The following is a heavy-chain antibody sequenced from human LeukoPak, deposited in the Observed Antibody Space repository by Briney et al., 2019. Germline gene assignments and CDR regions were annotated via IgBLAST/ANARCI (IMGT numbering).Heavy chain of an antibody. CDR1: GFTFNTYG. Sequence: GGSLRLSCAASGFTFNTYGMRWVRQAPGKGLEWVAFTRHDGSNDYYTDSVKGRFNISRDNSKNTLYLQMNSLRAEDTAVYYCARSYYYDSSGTPDYWGQGTLVTVSS. CDR2: TRHDGSND. J-gene: IGHJ4*02. CDR3: ARSYYYDSSGTPDY. V-gene: IGHV3-30*02. D-gene: IGHD3-22*01.